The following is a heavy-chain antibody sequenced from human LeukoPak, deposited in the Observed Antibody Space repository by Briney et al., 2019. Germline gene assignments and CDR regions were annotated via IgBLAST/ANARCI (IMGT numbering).Heavy chain of an antibody. Sequence: SETLSLTCTVSGGSISSGDYYWSWIRQPPGKGLEWIGCIYYSGSTYYNPSLKSRVTISVDTSKNQFSLKLSSVTAADTAVYYCATPSGRFLEWPHEAFDIWGQGTMVTVSS. V-gene: IGHV4-30-4*08. CDR3: ATPSGRFLEWPHEAFDI. D-gene: IGHD3-3*01. CDR2: IYYSGST. J-gene: IGHJ3*02. CDR1: GGSISSGDYY.